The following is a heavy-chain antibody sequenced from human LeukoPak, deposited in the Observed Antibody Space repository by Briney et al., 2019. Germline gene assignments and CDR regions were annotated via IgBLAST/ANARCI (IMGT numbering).Heavy chain of an antibody. CDR2: IIPIFGTA. D-gene: IGHD3-10*01. CDR3: ARGVELGPSEFDP. Sequence: SVKVSCKASGGTFSSYAISWVRQAPGQGLEWMGGIIPIFGTANYAQKFQGRVTITADESTSTAYMELRSLRSDDTAVYYCARGVELGPSEFDPWGQGTLVTVSS. CDR1: GGTFSSYA. J-gene: IGHJ5*02. V-gene: IGHV1-69*13.